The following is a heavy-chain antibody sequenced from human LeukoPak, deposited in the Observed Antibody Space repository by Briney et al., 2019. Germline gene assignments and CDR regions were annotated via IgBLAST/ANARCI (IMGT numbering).Heavy chain of an antibody. D-gene: IGHD6-6*01. CDR2: ISYDGSNK. CDR3: ARVLVGSSSVNDAFDI. J-gene: IGHJ3*02. V-gene: IGHV3-30*01. Sequence: GRSLRLSCAASGFTFSSYAMHWVRQAPGKGLEWVAVISYDGSNKYYAGSVKGRFTISRDNSKNTLYLQMNSLRAEDTAVYYCARVLVGSSSVNDAFDIWGQGTMVTVSS. CDR1: GFTFSSYA.